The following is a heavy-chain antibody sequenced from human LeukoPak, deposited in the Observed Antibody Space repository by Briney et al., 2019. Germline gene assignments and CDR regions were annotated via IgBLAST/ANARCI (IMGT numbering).Heavy chain of an antibody. CDR3: AKSQGRLRLGELSSVDY. Sequence: PGGSLRLSCAASGFTFSSYGMLWVRQAPGKGLEWVAVISYDGSNKYYADSVKGRFTIYRDNSKNTLYLQMNSLRAEDTAVYYCAKSQGRLRLGELSSVDYWGQGTLVTVSS. CDR1: GFTFSSYG. D-gene: IGHD3-16*02. J-gene: IGHJ4*02. V-gene: IGHV3-30*18. CDR2: ISYDGSNK.